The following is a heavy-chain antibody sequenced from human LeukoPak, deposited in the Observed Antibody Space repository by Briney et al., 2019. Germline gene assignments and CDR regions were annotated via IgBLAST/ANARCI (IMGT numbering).Heavy chain of an antibody. CDR2: INWSGGST. D-gene: IGHD2-2*01. V-gene: IGHV3-20*04. CDR1: GFSFDERG. Sequence: GGSLRLSCTASGFSFDERGMSWVSHVPGKGLEWVSGINWSGGSTGYADPLRGRFTISRDNAKNSLYLQMDSLRAEDSALYYCARAPITSPFYFDYWGQGTLVTVSS. J-gene: IGHJ4*02. CDR3: ARAPITSPFYFDY.